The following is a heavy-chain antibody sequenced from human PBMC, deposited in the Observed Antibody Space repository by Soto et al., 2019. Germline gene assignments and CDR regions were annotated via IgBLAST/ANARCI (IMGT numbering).Heavy chain of an antibody. J-gene: IGHJ6*02. Sequence: TSETLSLTCTVSGGSVSSGSYYWSWIRQPPGKGLEWIGYIYYSGSTNYNPSLKSRVTISVDTSKNQFSLKLSSVTAADTAVYYCARVVIPFSLTGAGYYGMDVWGQGTTVTVSS. CDR2: IYYSGST. CDR3: ARVVIPFSLTGAGYYGMDV. CDR1: GGSVSSGSYY. D-gene: IGHD3-9*01. V-gene: IGHV4-61*01.